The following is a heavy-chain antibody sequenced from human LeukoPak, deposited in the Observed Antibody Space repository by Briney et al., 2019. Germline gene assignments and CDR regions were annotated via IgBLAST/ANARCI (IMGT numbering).Heavy chain of an antibody. CDR2: ISAYNGNT. V-gene: IGHV1-18*01. D-gene: IGHD5-18*01. J-gene: IGHJ4*02. CDR3: ARSYVDAAMAPQSY. CDR1: GYTFTSYG. Sequence: ASVKVSCKASGYTFTSYGISWVRQAPGQGLEWMGWISAYNGNTNYAQKLQGRVTMTTDTSTSTAYMELRSLRSDDTAVYYCARSYVDAAMAPQSYWGQGTLVTVSS.